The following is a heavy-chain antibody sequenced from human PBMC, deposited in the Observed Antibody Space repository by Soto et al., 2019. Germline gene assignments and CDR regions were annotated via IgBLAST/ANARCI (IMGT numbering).Heavy chain of an antibody. CDR2: IYYSGST. J-gene: IGHJ5*02. CDR1: GGSISSYY. Sequence: PSETLSLNGTVSGGSISSYYWSWIRQPPGKGLEWIGYIYYSGSTNYNPSLKSRVTISVDTSKNQFSLKLSSVTAADTAVYYCAREIVVVVPAAIGYWFDPWGQGTLVTVSS. V-gene: IGHV4-59*01. D-gene: IGHD2-2*02. CDR3: AREIVVVVPAAIGYWFDP.